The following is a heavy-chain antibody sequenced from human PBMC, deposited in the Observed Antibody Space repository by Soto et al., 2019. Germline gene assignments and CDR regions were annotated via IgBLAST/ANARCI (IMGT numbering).Heavy chain of an antibody. CDR3: ARSHIVPRLFMYPYDY. V-gene: IGHV4-59*08. D-gene: IGHD6-6*01. J-gene: IGHJ4*02. Sequence: SETLSLTCTVSGGSISSYYWSWIRQPPGKGLEWIGYIYYSGSTNYNPSLKSRVTISFDTSKNQFSLKLSSLTAADTAVYYCARSHIVPRLFMYPYDYWGQGTPVTVSS. CDR1: GGSISSYY. CDR2: IYYSGST.